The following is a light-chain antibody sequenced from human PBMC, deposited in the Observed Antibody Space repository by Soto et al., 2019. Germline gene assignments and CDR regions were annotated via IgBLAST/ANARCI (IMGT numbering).Light chain of an antibody. CDR1: TSDIHDFNS. CDR3: PSYTDKNNLV. CDR2: DVN. V-gene: IGLV2-14*01. Sequence: QSVLTQPASVSGSPGQSITISCSGPTSDIHDFNSISWYRHHPGKAPRLIVYDVNKRPSGISPRFSGSKSGLTASLTISGLQGEDEADYFCPSYTDKNNLVFGKGTKGTVL. J-gene: IGLJ1*01.